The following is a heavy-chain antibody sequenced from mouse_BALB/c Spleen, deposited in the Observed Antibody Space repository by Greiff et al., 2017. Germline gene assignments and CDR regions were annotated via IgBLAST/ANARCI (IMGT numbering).Heavy chain of an antibody. J-gene: IGHJ4*01. CDR2: ISDGGSYT. D-gene: IGHD2-14*01. Sequence: EVKVVESGGGLVKPGGSLKLSCAASGFTFSDYYMYWVRQTPEKRLEWVATISDGGSYTYYPDSVKGRFTISRDNAKNNLYLQMSSLKSEDTAMYYCARGRYDDAMDYWGQGTSVTVSS. CDR3: ARGRYDDAMDY. CDR1: GFTFSDYY. V-gene: IGHV5-4*02.